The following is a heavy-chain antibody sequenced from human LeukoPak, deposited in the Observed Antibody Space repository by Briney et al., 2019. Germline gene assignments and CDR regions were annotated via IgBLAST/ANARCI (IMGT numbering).Heavy chain of an antibody. CDR3: AREGGYYGSGSNPTTGRLPFDY. CDR2: IKQDGSEK. J-gene: IGHJ4*02. CDR1: TFTLNNYW. V-gene: IGHV3-7*05. Sequence: SGGSLRLSCTASTFTLNNYWMSWVRQAPGKGLEWVANIKQDGSEKYHVDSVKGRFTISRDNAKNSLYLQMNSLRAEDTAVYYCAREGGYYGSGSNPTTGRLPFDYWGQGTLVTVSS. D-gene: IGHD3-10*01.